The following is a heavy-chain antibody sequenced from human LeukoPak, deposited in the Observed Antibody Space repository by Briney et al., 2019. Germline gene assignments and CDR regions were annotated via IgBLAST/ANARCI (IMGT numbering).Heavy chain of an antibody. CDR1: GYSPTNYW. CDR3: ARWARGAKADYFDK. CDR2: FSPGEAKT. J-gene: IGHJ4*02. Sequence: GESRKISCRVSGYSPTNYWIGWWRRMPGKGLDGRGIFSPGEAKTRYSRCFQGRVTSSADPSISTAYLQWSSLKESEPPMYYCARWARGAKADYFDKWGQGTLVTVSS. D-gene: IGHD2-15*01. V-gene: IGHV5-51*01.